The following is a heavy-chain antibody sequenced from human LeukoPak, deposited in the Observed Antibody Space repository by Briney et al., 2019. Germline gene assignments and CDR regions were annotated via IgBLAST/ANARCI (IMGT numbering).Heavy chain of an antibody. CDR1: GFTFDDYA. V-gene: IGHV3-9*01. J-gene: IGHJ4*02. D-gene: IGHD5-18*01. Sequence: GRSLRLSCAASGFTFDDYAMHWVRQAPGKGLEWVSGSSWNSGSIGYADSVKGRFTISRDNAKNSLYLQMNSLRAEDTALYYCAKSTGVLRYSYANEPFDYWGQGTLVTVSS. CDR2: SSWNSGSI. CDR3: AKSTGVLRYSYANEPFDY.